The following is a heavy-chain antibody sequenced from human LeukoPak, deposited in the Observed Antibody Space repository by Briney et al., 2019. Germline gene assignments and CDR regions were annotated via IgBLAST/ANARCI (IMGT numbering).Heavy chain of an antibody. CDR3: ARDRGDYGDFLVSGAFDI. J-gene: IGHJ3*02. D-gene: IGHD4-17*01. CDR2: ISSSSSYI. Sequence: PGGSLRLSCAASGFTFSSYSMNWVRQAPGKGLEWVSSISSSSSYIYYADSVKGRFTISRDNAKNSLYLQMNSLRAEDTAVYYCARDRGDYGDFLVSGAFDIWGQGTMVTVSS. CDR1: GFTFSSYS. V-gene: IGHV3-21*01.